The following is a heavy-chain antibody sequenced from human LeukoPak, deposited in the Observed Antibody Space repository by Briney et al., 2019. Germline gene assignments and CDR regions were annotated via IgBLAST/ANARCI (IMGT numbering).Heavy chain of an antibody. Sequence: PSETLSLTCTVSGGSISSYYWSWIRQPPGKGLEWIGYIYYSGSTNYNPSRKSRVTISVDTSKTQFSLKLSSVTAADTAVYYCARQGRFGFDFDYWGQGTLVTVSS. J-gene: IGHJ4*02. CDR2: IYYSGST. CDR3: ARQGRFGFDFDY. D-gene: IGHD3-10*01. V-gene: IGHV4-59*01. CDR1: GGSISSYY.